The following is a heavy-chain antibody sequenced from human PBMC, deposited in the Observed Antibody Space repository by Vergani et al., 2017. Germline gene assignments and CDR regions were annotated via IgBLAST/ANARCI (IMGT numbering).Heavy chain of an antibody. D-gene: IGHD6-19*01. Sequence: QLQLQESGPGLVKPSATLSLTCSVSGDSIRSSNYYWGWIRQHPGKGLEWIASIYYSGSTYYNPSLKSRVTISVDTSKNQFSLKLRSVTAADTAVYFCARHSTVEWLVKLGWIDPWGQGILVTVSS. J-gene: IGHJ5*02. CDR2: IYYSGST. CDR1: GDSIRSSNYY. V-gene: IGHV4-39*01. CDR3: ARHSTVEWLVKLGWIDP.